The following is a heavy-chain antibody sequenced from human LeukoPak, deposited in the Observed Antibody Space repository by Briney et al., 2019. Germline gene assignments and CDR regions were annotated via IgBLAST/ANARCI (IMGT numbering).Heavy chain of an antibody. V-gene: IGHV1-69*04. CDR1: GGTFSSYA. J-gene: IGHJ5*02. CDR2: IIPIFGIA. CDR3: ARANLGRPVGHCSGGSCYSDSSWFDP. D-gene: IGHD2-15*01. Sequence: ASVKVSCKASGGTFSSYAISWVRQAPGQGLEWLGRIIPIFGIANYAQKFQGRVTITADKSTSTAYMELSSLRSEDTAVYCCARANLGRPVGHCSGGSCYSDSSWFDPWGQGTLVTVSS.